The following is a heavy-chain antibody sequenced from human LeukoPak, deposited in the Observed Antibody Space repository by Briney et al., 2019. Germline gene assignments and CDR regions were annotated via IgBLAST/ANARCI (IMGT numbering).Heavy chain of an antibody. J-gene: IGHJ6*03. CDR2: ISSSSSYI. Sequence: GGSLRLSCAASGFTFSSYSMNWVRQAPGKGLEWVSCISSSSSYIYYADSVKGRFTISRDNAKNSLYLQMNSLRADDTAVYYCARDFFAPGIPAANYMDVWGKGTTVTVSS. CDR3: ARDFFAPGIPAANYMDV. V-gene: IGHV3-21*01. CDR1: GFTFSSYS. D-gene: IGHD6-13*01.